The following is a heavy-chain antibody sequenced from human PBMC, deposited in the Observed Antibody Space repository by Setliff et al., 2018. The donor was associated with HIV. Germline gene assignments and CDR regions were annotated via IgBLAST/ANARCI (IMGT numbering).Heavy chain of an antibody. Sequence: PSETLSLTCTVSGDSIGSSSYYWVWIRQPPGKGLEWIGNIYYSGSTYYNPSLKTRVTISVDGSKNQFSLKLKSVTAADTAVYYCARWHPPYGFWEEAYWGRGTLVTVSS. CDR1: GDSIGSSSYY. J-gene: IGHJ4*02. CDR2: IYYSGST. V-gene: IGHV4-39*01. CDR3: ARWHPPYGFWEEAY. D-gene: IGHD3-10*01.